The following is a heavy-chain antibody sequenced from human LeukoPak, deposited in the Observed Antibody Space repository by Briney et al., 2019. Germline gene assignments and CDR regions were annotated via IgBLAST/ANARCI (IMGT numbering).Heavy chain of an antibody. CDR3: ARQGGSYYPPNDAFDI. J-gene: IGHJ3*02. V-gene: IGHV5-51*01. Sequence: GESLKISCKGSGYSFTSYWIGWVRQMPGKGLEWMGIIYPGDSDTRYSPSFQGQVTISADKSISTAYLQWSSLKASDTAMYYCARQGGSYYPPNDAFDIWGQGTMVTVSS. CDR1: GYSFTSYW. D-gene: IGHD3-10*01. CDR2: IYPGDSDT.